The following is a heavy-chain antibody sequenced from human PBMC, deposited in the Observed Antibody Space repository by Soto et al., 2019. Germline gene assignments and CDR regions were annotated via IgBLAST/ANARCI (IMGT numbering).Heavy chain of an antibody. CDR1: GFTFSSYS. CDR2: ISSSSSTI. V-gene: IGHV3-48*02. CDR3: ARDDHDYGDYAFDY. D-gene: IGHD4-17*01. Sequence: GGSLRLSCAASGFTFSSYSMNWVRQAPGKGLEWVSYISSSSSTIYYADSVKGRFTISRDNAKNSLYLQMNSLRDEDTAVYYCARDDHDYGDYAFDYWGQGTLVTVSS. J-gene: IGHJ4*02.